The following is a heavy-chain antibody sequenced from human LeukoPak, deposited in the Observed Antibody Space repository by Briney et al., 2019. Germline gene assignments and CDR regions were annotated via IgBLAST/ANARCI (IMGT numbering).Heavy chain of an antibody. D-gene: IGHD1-14*01. CDR3: ARPRIGAFDI. Sequence: ASVKVSCKASGGTFSSYAISWVRQAPGQGLEWMGWISAYNGNTNYAQKLQGRVTMTTDTSTSTAYMELRSLRSDDTAVYYCARPRIGAFDIWGQGTMVTVSS. CDR2: ISAYNGNT. V-gene: IGHV1-18*01. J-gene: IGHJ3*02. CDR1: GGTFSSYA.